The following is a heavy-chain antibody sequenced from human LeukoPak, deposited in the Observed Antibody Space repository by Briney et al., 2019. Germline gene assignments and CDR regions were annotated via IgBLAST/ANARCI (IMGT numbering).Heavy chain of an antibody. CDR1: GGTFSSYA. CDR2: IIPIFGTA. V-gene: IGHV1-69*13. J-gene: IGHJ5*02. Sequence: SVKVSCKASGGTFSSYAISWVRQAPGQGLEWMGGIIPIFGTANYAQKFQGRATITADESTSTAYMELSSLRSEDTAVYYCARAGVPAAIGDWFDPWGQGTLVTVSS. D-gene: IGHD2-2*02. CDR3: ARAGVPAAIGDWFDP.